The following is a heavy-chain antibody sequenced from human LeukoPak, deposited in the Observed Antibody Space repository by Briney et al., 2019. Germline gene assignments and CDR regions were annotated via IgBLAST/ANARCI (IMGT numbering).Heavy chain of an antibody. J-gene: IGHJ3*02. CDR1: GGSISSYY. CDR2: IYYSRST. D-gene: IGHD3-10*01. V-gene: IGHV4-59*01. CDR3: ARSDGYGLVGI. Sequence: PSETLSLTCTVSGGSISSYYWSWIRPPPGKGLGWIGYIYYSRSTNYNPSLKSRVTISVDTSKNQFSLKLSSVTAADTAVYYWARSDGYGLVGIWGQGTMITVSS.